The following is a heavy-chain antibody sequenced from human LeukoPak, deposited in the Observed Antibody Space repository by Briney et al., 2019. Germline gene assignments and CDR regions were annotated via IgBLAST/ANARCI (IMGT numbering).Heavy chain of an antibody. V-gene: IGHV3-64D*06. D-gene: IGHD1-26*01. CDR2: ISSNGGST. CDR1: GSTFSSYT. J-gene: IGHJ4*02. CDR3: ATSLELLRPVGY. Sequence: GGSLRLSCSASGSTFSSYTMHWVRQTPGKGLECVSTISSNGGSTFYADSVKGRFTISRDNSKNTLYLQMSSLRPEDTAVYYCATSLELLRPVGYWGQGTLVTVSS.